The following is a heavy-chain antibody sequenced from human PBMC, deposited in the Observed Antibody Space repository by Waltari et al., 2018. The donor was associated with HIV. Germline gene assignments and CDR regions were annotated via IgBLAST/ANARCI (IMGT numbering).Heavy chain of an antibody. Sequence: EVQLVQSGSELKKPGDSLKISCQGSGYNFGAKWIAWVRQMPGKGVGWMGSVYPGDSETRYGPSFEGRVTISADKSVSTAYVQWKSLTASDSGIYYCARGGQTFDHWGQGTLVTVSA. CDR1: GYNFGAKW. J-gene: IGHJ4*02. CDR3: ARGGQTFDH. CDR2: VYPGDSET. V-gene: IGHV5-51*01. D-gene: IGHD2-15*01.